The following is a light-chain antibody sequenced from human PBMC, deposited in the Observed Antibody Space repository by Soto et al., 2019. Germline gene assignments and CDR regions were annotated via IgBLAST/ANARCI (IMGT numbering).Light chain of an antibody. CDR3: QQYGNSPQT. J-gene: IGKJ1*01. V-gene: IGKV3-20*01. CDR1: QSVGRNY. Sequence: NVLTQSPGTLSLSPGERATLSCRASQSVGRNYLAWFQQKSGQAPRLVIYGASSRAAGIPNRFSGSGSGTDFTLTISRLEPEDFAVYYCQQYGNSPQTFGQGTKVDIK. CDR2: GAS.